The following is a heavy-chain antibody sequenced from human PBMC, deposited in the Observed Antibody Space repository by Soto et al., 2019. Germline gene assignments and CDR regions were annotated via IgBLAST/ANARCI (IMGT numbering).Heavy chain of an antibody. V-gene: IGHV3-7*05. Sequence: EVQLVESGGGLVQPGGSLRLSCADSRFTFSSYWMSWVRQAPGKGLEWVANIKQDGNEKYYVDSVKGRFTISRDNAKNSLSRQMNSLRAEDTAVYYCARVASLAAFYWGQGTLVTVSS. J-gene: IGHJ4*02. D-gene: IGHD6-6*01. CDR1: RFTFSSYW. CDR3: ARVASLAAFY. CDR2: IKQDGNEK.